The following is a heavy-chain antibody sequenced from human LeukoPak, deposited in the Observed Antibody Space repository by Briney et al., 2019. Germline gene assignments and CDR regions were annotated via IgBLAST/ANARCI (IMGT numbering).Heavy chain of an antibody. Sequence: SETLSLTCTVSGGSIRSYYWSWIRQSPGKGLEGIGYIYYSGSTNYNPSLKSRVTISVDTSKNQFSLKLSSVPAADTAVYYCARVYYSGSYDYWYFDLWGRGTLVTVSS. CDR3: ARVYYSGSYDYWYFDL. V-gene: IGHV4-59*01. CDR1: GGSIRSYY. D-gene: IGHD1-26*01. J-gene: IGHJ2*01. CDR2: IYYSGST.